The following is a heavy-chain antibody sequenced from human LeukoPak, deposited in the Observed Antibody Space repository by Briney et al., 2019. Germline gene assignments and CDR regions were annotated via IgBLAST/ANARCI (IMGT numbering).Heavy chain of an antibody. J-gene: IGHJ5*02. Sequence: GGSLRLSCAASGFTFSSYSMNWVRQAPGKGLEWVSSISSSSSYIYYADSVKGRLTISRDNAKNSLYLQMNSLRAEDTAVYYCARAQYYDFWSGYSNWFDPWGQGTLVTVSS. CDR3: ARAQYYDFWSGYSNWFDP. D-gene: IGHD3-3*01. CDR1: GFTFSSYS. V-gene: IGHV3-21*01. CDR2: ISSSSSYI.